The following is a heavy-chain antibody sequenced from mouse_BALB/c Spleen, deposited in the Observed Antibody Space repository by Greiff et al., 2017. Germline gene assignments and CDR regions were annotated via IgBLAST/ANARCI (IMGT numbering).Heavy chain of an antibody. D-gene: IGHD2-4*01. CDR1: GFSLSTSGMS. CDR3: ARIGIYYDYDGDYAMDY. V-gene: IGHV8-8*01. J-gene: IGHJ4*01. Sequence: QVTLKVSGPGILQPSQTLSLTCSFSGFSLSTSGMSVGWIRQPSGKGLEWLAHIWWNDDKYYNPALKSRLTISKDTSNNQVFLKIASVVTADTATYYCARIGIYYDYDGDYAMDYWGQGTSVTVSS. CDR2: IWWNDDK.